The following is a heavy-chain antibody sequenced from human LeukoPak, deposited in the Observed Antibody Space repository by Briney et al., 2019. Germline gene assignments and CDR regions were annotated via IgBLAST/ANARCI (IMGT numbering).Heavy chain of an antibody. CDR1: GFRVSGYD. D-gene: IGHD4-17*01. Sequence: GGSLRLSCAASGFRVSGYDLNWIRQAPGKGLEWIAYISISSSNIHYADSVRGRFTISRDNANNSLYLQLSSLRAEDTAVYYCARDQTYGDYWYSDLWGRGTLVTVSS. V-gene: IGHV3-11*06. CDR2: ISISSSNI. J-gene: IGHJ2*01. CDR3: ARDQTYGDYWYSDL.